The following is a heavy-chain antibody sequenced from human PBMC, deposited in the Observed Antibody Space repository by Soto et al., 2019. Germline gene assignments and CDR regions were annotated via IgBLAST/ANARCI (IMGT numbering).Heavy chain of an antibody. V-gene: IGHV2-5*02. Sequence: QITLKESGPTLVKPTQPLTLTCTFSGFSLSTSGVGVGWILQPPGKALEWLALIYWDDDKRYSPSLKSRLTITKDTSKNQVVLTMTNMDPVDTATYYCAHTMTTVVTGGAFDIWGQGTMVTVSS. CDR1: GFSLSTSGVG. CDR2: IYWDDDK. CDR3: AHTMTTVVTGGAFDI. D-gene: IGHD4-17*01. J-gene: IGHJ3*02.